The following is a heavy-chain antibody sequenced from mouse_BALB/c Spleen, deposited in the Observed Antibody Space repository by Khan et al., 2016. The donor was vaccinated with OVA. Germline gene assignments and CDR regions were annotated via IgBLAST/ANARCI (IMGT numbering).Heavy chain of an antibody. V-gene: IGHV3-2*02. Sequence: EVQLQESGPGLVKPSQSLSLTCTVTGYSLTSGYGWNWIRQFPGNTLEWLGSISYSGSTNYNPPLNSRISITRDTSKTQFFLQLNSVTTEDTATYYCARTARIKYWGQGTTLTVSS. CDR2: ISYSGST. CDR3: ARTARIKY. CDR1: GYSLTSGYG. D-gene: IGHD1-2*01. J-gene: IGHJ2*01.